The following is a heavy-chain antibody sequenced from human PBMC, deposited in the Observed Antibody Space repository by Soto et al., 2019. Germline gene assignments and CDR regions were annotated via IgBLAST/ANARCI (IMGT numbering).Heavy chain of an antibody. D-gene: IGHD1-1*01. CDR2: ISSNGGST. V-gene: IGHV3-64D*06. Sequence: EVQLVESGGGLVQPGGSLRLSCSASGFTFSSYAMHWVRQAPGKGLEYVSAISSNGGSTYYADSVKGRFTISRDNSKNTLYLQMSRLRAEDTAVYYCVKGDGNDVPDYWGQGTLVTVSS. J-gene: IGHJ4*02. CDR1: GFTFSSYA. CDR3: VKGDGNDVPDY.